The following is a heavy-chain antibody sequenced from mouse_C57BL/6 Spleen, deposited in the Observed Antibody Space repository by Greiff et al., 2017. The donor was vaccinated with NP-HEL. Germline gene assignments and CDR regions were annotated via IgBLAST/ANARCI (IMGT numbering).Heavy chain of an antibody. CDR1: GYTSTDYE. CDR2: IDPETGGT. V-gene: IGHV1-15*01. J-gene: IGHJ4*01. Sequence: QVQLQQSGAELVRPGASVTLSCKASGYTSTDYEMHWVKQTPVHGLEWIGAIDPETGGTAYNQKFKGKAILTADKSSSTAYMELRSLTSEDSAVYYCTRGGTTVVAGNYAMDYWGQGTSVTVSS. CDR3: TRGGTTVVAGNYAMDY. D-gene: IGHD1-1*01.